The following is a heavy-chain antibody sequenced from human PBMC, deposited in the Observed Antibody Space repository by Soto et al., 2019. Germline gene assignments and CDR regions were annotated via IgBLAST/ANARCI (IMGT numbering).Heavy chain of an antibody. J-gene: IGHJ3*01. CDR1: GFTFRNYG. CDR2: IGIGSSTK. V-gene: IGHV3-48*01. D-gene: IGHD3-22*01. Sequence: EVDLVESGGGLVQSGGSLRLSCAASGFTFRNYGMNWVRQAPGKGLEWVSYIGIGSSTKYYADSVKGRFTISRDNAKNSLYLKMNSLRGEDTAVYYCARDQLYDNDMSGRPLNAFDVWGQGTMVTVSS. CDR3: ARDQLYDNDMSGRPLNAFDV.